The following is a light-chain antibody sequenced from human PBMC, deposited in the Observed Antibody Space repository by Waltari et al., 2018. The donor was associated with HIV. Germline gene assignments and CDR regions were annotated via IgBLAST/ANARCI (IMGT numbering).Light chain of an antibody. CDR3: QQYNAWPRT. CDR2: GAS. CDR1: QSVSSN. V-gene: IGKV3-15*01. Sequence: EIVMTQSPATLSVSPGERATLSCRASQSVSSNLAWYQQKPGQASRLLIYGASTRATGIPARFSGSGSGTEFTLTINSLQSEDFAVYYCQQYNAWPRTFGQGTKVEVK. J-gene: IGKJ1*01.